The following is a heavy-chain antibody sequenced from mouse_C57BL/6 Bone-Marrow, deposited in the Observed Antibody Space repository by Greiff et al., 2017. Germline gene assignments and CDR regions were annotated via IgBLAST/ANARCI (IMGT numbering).Heavy chain of an antibody. CDR2: INPNNGGT. CDR3: ARNLPIYYLDY. J-gene: IGHJ2*01. Sequence: EVQLQQSGPELVKPGASVKISCKASGYTFTDYYMTWVKQSHGKSLEWIGDINPNNGGTSYNQKFKGKATLTVDKSSSTAYMERRSLTSEDSAVYYCARNLPIYYLDYGGQGTTLTVSS. V-gene: IGHV1-26*01. CDR1: GYTFTDYY.